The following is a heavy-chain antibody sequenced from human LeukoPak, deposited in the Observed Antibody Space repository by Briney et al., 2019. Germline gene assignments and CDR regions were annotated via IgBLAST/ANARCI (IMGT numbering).Heavy chain of an antibody. CDR1: GYTFTSYY. D-gene: IGHD3-10*01. J-gene: IGHJ4*02. CDR2: INPSGGST. V-gene: IGHV1-46*01. CDR3: ARDAPYYYGEGGGFDY. Sequence: VASVKVSCKASGYTFTSYYMHWVRQAPGQGLEWMGIINPSGGSTSYAQKFQGRVTMTRDTSTSTVYMELSSLRSEDTAVYYCARDAPYYYGEGGGFDYWGQGTLVTVSS.